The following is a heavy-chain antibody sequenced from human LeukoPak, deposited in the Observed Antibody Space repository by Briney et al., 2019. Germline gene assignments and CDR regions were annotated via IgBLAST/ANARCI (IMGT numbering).Heavy chain of an antibody. CDR3: ARGGRYYGSGSHDY. CDR1: GGSFSGYY. J-gene: IGHJ4*02. D-gene: IGHD3-10*01. CDR2: IYYSGST. V-gene: IGHV4-59*01. Sequence: TSETLSLTCAVYGGSFSGYYWSWIRQPPGKGLEWIGYIYYSGSTNYNPSLKSRVTISVDTSKNQFSLKLSSVTAADTAVYYCARGGRYYGSGSHDYWGQGTLVTVSS.